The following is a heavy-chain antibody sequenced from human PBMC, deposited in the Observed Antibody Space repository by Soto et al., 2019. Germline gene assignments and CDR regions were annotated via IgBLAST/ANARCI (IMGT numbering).Heavy chain of an antibody. V-gene: IGHV1-2*02. D-gene: IGHD2-2*01. CDR2: INTKTGGT. CDR1: GYSFTAYY. Sequence: QLHLVQSGAEVKKPGASVKVSCKASGYSFTAYYMHWVRQAPGQGLEWMGWINTKTGGTNYAQRVQGRVTMTGDTSIKTAYMELSRRRSDDTAVYYCARVVPTGWFDTWGQGTGVSVSS. CDR3: ARVVPTGWFDT. J-gene: IGHJ5*02.